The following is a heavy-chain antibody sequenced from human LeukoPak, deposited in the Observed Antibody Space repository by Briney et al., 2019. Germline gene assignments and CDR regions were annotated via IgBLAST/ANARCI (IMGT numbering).Heavy chain of an antibody. CDR1: GFTFSPHA. V-gene: IGHV3-23*01. CDR2: ISGSGGST. J-gene: IGHJ4*02. CDR3: AERGFESPQGADY. D-gene: IGHD3-16*01. Sequence: GRSLRLSCAASGFTFSPHAMHWVRQAPGKGLEWVSAISGSGGSTYYADSVKGRFTISRDNSKNTLYLQMNSLRAEDTAVYYCAERGFESPQGADYWGQGTLVTVSS.